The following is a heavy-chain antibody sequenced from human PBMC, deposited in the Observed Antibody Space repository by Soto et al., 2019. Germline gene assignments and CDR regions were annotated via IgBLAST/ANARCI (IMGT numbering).Heavy chain of an antibody. CDR3: ARDRGCSSTSCQAYYYMDV. D-gene: IGHD2-2*01. Sequence: GGSLRLSCAASGFTFSSYSMNWVRQAPGKGQDWVSYISSSSSTIYYADSVKGRFTISRDNAKNSLYLQMNSLRAEDTAVYYCARDRGCSSTSCQAYYYMDVWGKGTTVTVSS. J-gene: IGHJ6*03. CDR2: ISSSSSTI. V-gene: IGHV3-48*01. CDR1: GFTFSSYS.